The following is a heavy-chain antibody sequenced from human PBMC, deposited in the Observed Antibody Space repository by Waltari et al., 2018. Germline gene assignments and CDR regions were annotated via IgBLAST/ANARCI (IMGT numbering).Heavy chain of an antibody. CDR2: IRYDGSNK. CDR1: GFTFSSYG. CDR3: AKMNIFPYYFDY. J-gene: IGHJ4*02. V-gene: IGHV3-30*02. Sequence: QVQLVASGGGVVQPGGSLRLSCAASGFTFSSYGMPWVRQAPGKGLEWVAFIRYDGSNKYYADSVKGRFTISRDNSKNTLYLQMNSLRAEDTAVYYCAKMNIFPYYFDYWGQGTLVTVSS.